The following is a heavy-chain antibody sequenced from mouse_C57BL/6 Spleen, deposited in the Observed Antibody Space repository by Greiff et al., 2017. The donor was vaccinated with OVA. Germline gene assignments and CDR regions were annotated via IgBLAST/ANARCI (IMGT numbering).Heavy chain of an antibody. CDR3: AREPNYYGSSRPGYFDV. CDR2: INPNYGTT. V-gene: IGHV1-39*01. D-gene: IGHD1-1*01. J-gene: IGHJ1*03. CDR1: GYSFTDYN. Sequence: VQLKESGPELVKPGASVKISCKASGYSFTDYNMNWVKQSNGKSLEWIGVINPNYGTTSYNQKFKGKATLTVDQSSSTAYMQLNSLTSEDSAVYYCAREPNYYGSSRPGYFDVWGTGTTVTVSS.